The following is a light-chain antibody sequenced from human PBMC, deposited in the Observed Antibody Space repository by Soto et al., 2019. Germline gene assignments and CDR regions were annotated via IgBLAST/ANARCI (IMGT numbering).Light chain of an antibody. CDR1: QGISNY. CDR2: AAS. CDR3: QKYNSAPPYT. V-gene: IGKV1-27*01. Sequence: DSQMTQSPSSLSASVGDRVTITCRASQGISNYLAWYQQKPGKVPKLLIYAASTLQSGVPSRFSGSGSGTDFTLTISSLQPEDVATYYCQKYNSAPPYTFGQGTKLKIK. J-gene: IGKJ2*01.